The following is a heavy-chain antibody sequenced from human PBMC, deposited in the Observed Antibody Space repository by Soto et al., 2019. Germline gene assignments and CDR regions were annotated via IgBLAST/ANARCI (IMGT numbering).Heavy chain of an antibody. CDR1: GGSFSGYY. CDR3: ARGGHYYDSSGYYYQVYYYGMDV. V-gene: IGHV4-34*01. Sequence: PSETLSLTCAVYGGSFSGYYWSWIRQPPGEGLEWIGEINHSGSTNYNPSLKSRVTISVDTSKNQFSLKLSSVTAADTAVYYCARGGHYYDSSGYYYQVYYYGMDVWGQGTTVTVSS. J-gene: IGHJ6*02. D-gene: IGHD3-22*01. CDR2: INHSGST.